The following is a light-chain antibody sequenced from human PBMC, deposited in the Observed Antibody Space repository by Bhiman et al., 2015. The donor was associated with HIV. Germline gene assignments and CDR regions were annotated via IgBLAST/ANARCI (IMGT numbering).Light chain of an antibody. CDR1: SNDVGGYTY. J-gene: IGLJ1*01. CDR2: DVS. Sequence: QSALTQPASVSGSPGQSVTISCTGTSNDVGGYTYVSWYQHYPGKAPRVMIYDVSKRPSGVSNRFSGSKSGNTASLTISGLQADDEADYYCSSYTSSSTYVFGTGTKVTVL. V-gene: IGLV2-14*03. CDR3: SSYTSSSTYV.